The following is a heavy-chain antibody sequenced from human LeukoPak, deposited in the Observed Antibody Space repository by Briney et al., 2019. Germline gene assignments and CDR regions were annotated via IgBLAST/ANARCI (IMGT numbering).Heavy chain of an antibody. CDR3: ARRIASAGTAGFDY. V-gene: IGHV4-4*07. Sequence: SETLSLTCTVSGGSISSYYWSWIRQPAGKGLEWIGRIYSTGSTNYNPSLKSRVTMSVDTSKNQFSLRLRSVTAADTAVYYCARRIASAGTAGFDYWGQGALVTVSS. CDR1: GGSISSYY. CDR2: IYSTGST. J-gene: IGHJ4*02. D-gene: IGHD6-13*01.